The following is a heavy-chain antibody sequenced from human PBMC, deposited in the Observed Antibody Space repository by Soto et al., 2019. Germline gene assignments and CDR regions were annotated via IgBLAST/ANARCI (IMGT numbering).Heavy chain of an antibody. D-gene: IGHD4-17*01. Sequence: GGSLRLSCGASGFTFSTYNVNWVRQAPGKGLEWVSSISGSSIHIYYADSVKGRFTISRDNAKNSLYLQMNRLRAADTAVYYCAANAYGGQIDHWGQGALVTVSS. V-gene: IGHV3-21*01. CDR1: GFTFSTYN. CDR2: ISGSSIHI. J-gene: IGHJ4*02. CDR3: AANAYGGQIDH.